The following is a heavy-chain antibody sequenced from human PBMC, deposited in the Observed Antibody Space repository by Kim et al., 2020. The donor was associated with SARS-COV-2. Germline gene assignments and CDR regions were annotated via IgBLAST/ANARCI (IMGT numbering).Heavy chain of an antibody. CDR3: ATLVLDKYGNDY. V-gene: IGHV3-7*01. D-gene: IGHD2-8*01. J-gene: IGHJ4*02. Sequence: YVDSVKGRFSVSRDNAKNSLYQQMNNLRAEDAALYYCATLVLDKYGNDYWGQGTLVTVSS.